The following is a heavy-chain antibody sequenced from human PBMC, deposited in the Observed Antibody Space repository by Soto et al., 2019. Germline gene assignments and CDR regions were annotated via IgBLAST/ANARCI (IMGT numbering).Heavy chain of an antibody. CDR3: ARDIGWFALDY. CDR1: GFDFSRDY. J-gene: IGHJ4*02. Sequence: GGSLRLSCAASGFDFSRDYMNWVRQAPGKGLEWVAVIKPDGSEKGYVDSVKGRFTISRGNAKNSLYLQMDSLRAEDTAVYFCARDIGWFALDYWGQGTPVTVSS. D-gene: IGHD3-10*01. CDR2: IKPDGSEK. V-gene: IGHV3-7*01.